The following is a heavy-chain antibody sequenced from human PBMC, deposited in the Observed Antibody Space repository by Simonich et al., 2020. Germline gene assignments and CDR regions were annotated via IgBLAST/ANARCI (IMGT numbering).Heavy chain of an antibody. Sequence: QVQLLESGPGLVKPSETLSLTCTVSGGSISSYYWSWIRQPPGKGLEWIGYIYYSGSTNYNPSLKGRVTISVDTSKNQFSLKLSSVTAADTAVYYCARQEYSSSSFDYWGQGTLVTVSS. CDR3: ARQEYSSSSFDY. V-gene: IGHV4-59*08. CDR2: IYYSGST. D-gene: IGHD6-6*01. J-gene: IGHJ4*02. CDR1: GGSISSYY.